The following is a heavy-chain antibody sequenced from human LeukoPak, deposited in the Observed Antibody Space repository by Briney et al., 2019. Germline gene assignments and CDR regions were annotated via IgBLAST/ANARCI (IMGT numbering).Heavy chain of an antibody. V-gene: IGHV1-46*01. CDR1: GYTFTSYY. CDR2: INPSGGST. Sequence: GASVKVSCKASGYTFTSYYMHWVRQAPGQGLEWVGIINPSGGSTSYAQKFQGRVTMTRDTSTSTVYMELSSLRSEDAAVYYCARERSGVVTPLDYWGQGTLVTVSS. CDR3: ARERSGVVTPLDY. J-gene: IGHJ4*02. D-gene: IGHD2-21*02.